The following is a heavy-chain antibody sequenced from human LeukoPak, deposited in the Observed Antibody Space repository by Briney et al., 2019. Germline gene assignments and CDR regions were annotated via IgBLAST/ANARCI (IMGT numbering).Heavy chain of an antibody. CDR2: IKKDGSEK. CDR3: ARDGAVTNGRYFDY. D-gene: IGHD4-17*01. CDR1: GFTFSSHW. Sequence: GGSLRLSCAASGFTFSSHWMSWVRQAPGKGLEWVANIKKDGSEKYYVDAVKGRFTISRDNAKTSLYLQMNSLRAEDTAVYYCARDGAVTNGRYFDYWGQGTLVTVSS. J-gene: IGHJ4*02. V-gene: IGHV3-7*01.